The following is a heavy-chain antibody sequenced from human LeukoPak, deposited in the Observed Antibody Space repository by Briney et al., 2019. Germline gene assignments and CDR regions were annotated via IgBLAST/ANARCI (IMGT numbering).Heavy chain of an antibody. V-gene: IGHV3-49*03. CDR1: GFTFGDYA. J-gene: IGHJ4*02. D-gene: IGHD5-12*01. CDR2: IRSKAYGGTT. CDR3: TSRNSGYDYHRDY. Sequence: GGSLRLSCTASGFTFGDYAMSWFRQAPGKGLEWVGFIRSKAYGGTTEYAASVKGRFTISRDDSKSIAYLQMNSLKTEDAAVYYCTSRNSGYDYHRDYWGQGTLVTVSS.